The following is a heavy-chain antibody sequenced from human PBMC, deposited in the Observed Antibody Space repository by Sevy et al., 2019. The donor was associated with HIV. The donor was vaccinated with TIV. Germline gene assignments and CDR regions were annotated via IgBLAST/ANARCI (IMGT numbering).Heavy chain of an antibody. CDR3: ARGGDSSSWYYYYMDV. CDR2: IYYSGST. J-gene: IGHJ6*03. D-gene: IGHD6-13*01. CDR1: GGSISSYY. V-gene: IGHV4-59*01. Sequence: QSQTLSLTCTVSGGSISSYYWSWIRQPPGKGLEWIGYIYYSGSTNYNPSLKSRVTISVDTSKNQFSLKLSSVTAADTAVYYCARGGDSSSWYYYYMDVWGKGTTVTVSS.